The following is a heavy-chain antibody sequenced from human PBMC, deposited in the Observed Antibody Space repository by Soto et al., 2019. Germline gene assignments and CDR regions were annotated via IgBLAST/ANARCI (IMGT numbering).Heavy chain of an antibody. Sequence: SETLSLTCTVSDGSISGNFLTWIRQPAGKGLEWIGRIPSNGNTDYNPSLKSRVTTSIDTSKNHFSLDLISVTASDTAIYYCAREVWVAGLLYYFDFWGQGTLVTVSS. D-gene: IGHD6-19*01. CDR1: DGSISGNF. V-gene: IGHV4-4*07. J-gene: IGHJ4*02. CDR3: AREVWVAGLLYYFDF. CDR2: IPSNGNT.